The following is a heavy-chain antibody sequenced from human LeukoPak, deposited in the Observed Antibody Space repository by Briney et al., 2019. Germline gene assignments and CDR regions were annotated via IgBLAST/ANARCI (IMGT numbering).Heavy chain of an antibody. CDR3: AKKWGVGTTTLDYFDY. CDR1: GFTFSNYA. CDR2: ISGSAGST. V-gene: IGHV3-23*01. Sequence: GGSLRLSCAASGFTFSNYAMSWVRQAPGKGLEWVSGISGSAGSTYYADSVKGRFTISRDKSKNTLYLQMNSLTDDDTAVYYCAKKWGVGTTTLDYFDYWGQGTLVTVSS. J-gene: IGHJ4*02. D-gene: IGHD1-26*01.